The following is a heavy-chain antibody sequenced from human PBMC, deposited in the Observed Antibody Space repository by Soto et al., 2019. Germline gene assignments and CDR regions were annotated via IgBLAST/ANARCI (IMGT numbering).Heavy chain of an antibody. CDR1: GFTFSSYS. V-gene: IGHV3-21*01. CDR2: ISSSSSYI. CDR3: ARGVVVVAATRYFQH. D-gene: IGHD2-15*01. J-gene: IGHJ1*01. Sequence: GSLRLSCAASGFTFSSYSMNWVRQAPGKGLEWVSSISSSSSYIYYADSVKGRFTISRDNAKNSLYLQMNSLRAEDTAVYYCARGVVVVAATRYFQHWGQGTLVTVSS.